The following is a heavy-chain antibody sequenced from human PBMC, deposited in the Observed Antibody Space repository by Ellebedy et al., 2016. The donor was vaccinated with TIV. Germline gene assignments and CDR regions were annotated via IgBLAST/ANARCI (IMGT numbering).Heavy chain of an antibody. CDR3: SRNLGHYMLSD. Sequence: GGSLRLSXAPSGLTFSGDWMTWMRQAPGKGLEWVANINGDGRAIQYADSVEGRFTISRDNAKKSLFLQMNSLRVEDTAMYYCSRNLGHYMLSDWGQGSLVTVSS. CDR2: INGDGRAI. CDR1: GLTFSGDW. V-gene: IGHV3-7*01. J-gene: IGHJ4*02. D-gene: IGHD2-8*01.